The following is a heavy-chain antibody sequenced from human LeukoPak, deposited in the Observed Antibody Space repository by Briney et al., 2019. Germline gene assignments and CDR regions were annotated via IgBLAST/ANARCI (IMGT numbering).Heavy chain of an antibody. V-gene: IGHV6-1*01. CDR3: ARDVGLYSSSWSAFDP. J-gene: IGHJ5*02. D-gene: IGHD6-13*01. CDR1: GDSVSSNSAA. CDR2: TYYRSKWYN. Sequence: SQTLSLTCAISGDSVSSNSAAWNWIRQSPSRGLEWLGRTYYRSKWYNDYAVSVKSRITINPDTYKNQFSLQLNSVTPEDTAVYYCARDVGLYSSSWSAFDPWGQGTLVAVSS.